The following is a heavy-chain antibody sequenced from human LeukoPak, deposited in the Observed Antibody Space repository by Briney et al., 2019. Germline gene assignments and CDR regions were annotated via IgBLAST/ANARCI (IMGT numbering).Heavy chain of an antibody. V-gene: IGHV3-23*01. Sequence: GGSLRLSCAASEFTFSSYPMSWVRQAPGKGLEWVSTISNSGGSIYYADSVKGRFTISRDNSKNTLYLQMNSLRAEDTAVYYCARDPSGSYYPGGNYWGQGTLVTVSS. J-gene: IGHJ4*02. CDR3: ARDPSGSYYPGGNY. D-gene: IGHD1-26*01. CDR1: EFTFSSYP. CDR2: ISNSGGSI.